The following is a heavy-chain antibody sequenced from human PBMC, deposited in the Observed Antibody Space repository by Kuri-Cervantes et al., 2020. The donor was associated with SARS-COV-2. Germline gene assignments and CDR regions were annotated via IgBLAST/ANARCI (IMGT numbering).Heavy chain of an antibody. J-gene: IGHJ3*02. V-gene: IGHV3-74*01. D-gene: IGHD4-23*01. CDR2: INPDGSSS. CDR1: GFTFSSYS. CDR3: ARDGVGIGGLDI. Sequence: GGSLRLSCAASGFTFSSYSMNWVRQAPGKGLEWVSRINPDGSSSTYADAVKGRFTISRDNAKNTLSLQMNSLGAEDTAVFYCARDGVGIGGLDIWGQGTVVTVSS.